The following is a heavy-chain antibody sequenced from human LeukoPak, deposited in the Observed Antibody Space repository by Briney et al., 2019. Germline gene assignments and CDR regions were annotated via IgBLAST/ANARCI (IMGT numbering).Heavy chain of an antibody. J-gene: IGHJ6*03. CDR1: GFTFNSYN. V-gene: IGHV3-21*01. CDR3: ARDHYNGDYGDFYYHYMDV. CDR2: ITSTSSYT. D-gene: IGHD3-16*01. Sequence: GGSLRLSCAASGFTFNSYNINWVRHAPGKGLEWVSSITSTSSYTFYADSVKGRFTISRDNAKNSLYLHLNGLRDEDTAIYYCARDHYNGDYGDFYYHYMDVWGKGTTVTISS.